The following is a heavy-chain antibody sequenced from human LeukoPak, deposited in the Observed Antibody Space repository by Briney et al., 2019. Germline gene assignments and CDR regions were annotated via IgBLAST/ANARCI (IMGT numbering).Heavy chain of an antibody. CDR3: ARGRDYYGSGSYDYYYMDV. Sequence: SETLSPTCTVSGGSISSYYWSWIRQPPGKGLEWIGYIYYSGSTNYNPSLKSRVTISVDTSKNQFSLKLSSVTAADTAVYYCARGRDYYGSGSYDYYYMDVWGKGTTVTVSS. CDR2: IYYSGST. V-gene: IGHV4-59*01. D-gene: IGHD3-10*01. CDR1: GGSISSYY. J-gene: IGHJ6*03.